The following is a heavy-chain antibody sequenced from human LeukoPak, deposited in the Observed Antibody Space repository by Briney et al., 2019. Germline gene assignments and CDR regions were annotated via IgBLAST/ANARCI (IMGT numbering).Heavy chain of an antibody. Sequence: GGSLRLSCAASGFTYSNYGMSWVRQDPGKGLEWVSHVSVYGDTNFADSVKGRFTISRDNSKNTLYLQMNSLRAEDTAVYYCAKDLPDSWAVDYWGPGTLVTVSS. CDR1: GFTYSNYG. J-gene: IGHJ4*02. D-gene: IGHD2-21*01. CDR3: AKDLPDSWAVDY. V-gene: IGHV3-23*01. CDR2: VSVYGDT.